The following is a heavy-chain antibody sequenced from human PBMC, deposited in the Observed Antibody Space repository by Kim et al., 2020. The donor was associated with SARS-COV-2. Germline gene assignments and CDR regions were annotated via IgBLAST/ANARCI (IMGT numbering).Heavy chain of an antibody. CDR1: GFTFSSYS. J-gene: IGHJ6*01. CDR2: ISISSSYI. V-gene: IGHV3-21*01. D-gene: IGHD5-18*01. CDR3: ARGPRQSVYSYGSFYHYG. Sequence: GGSLRLSCAASGFTFSSYSMNCVCQPPGKGLEVVSSISISSSYIYYADSVQGRFTISRYNAKNSLYLHMNSLRAEDTTVYYCARGPRQSVYSYGSFYHYG.